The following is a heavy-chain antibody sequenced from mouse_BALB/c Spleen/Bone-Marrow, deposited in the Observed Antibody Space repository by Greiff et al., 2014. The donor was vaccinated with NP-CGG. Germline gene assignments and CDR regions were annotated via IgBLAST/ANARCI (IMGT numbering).Heavy chain of an antibody. V-gene: IGHV5-4*02. D-gene: IGHD2-3*01. Sequence: EVKLVESGGGLVKPGGSLKLSCAASGFTFSDYYMYRVRQTPEKRLEWVATISDGGSYTYYPDSVKGRFTISRDNVENNLYPQMSSLKSEDTAMYYCVRGPHDDDMDYWGQGTSVTVSS. J-gene: IGHJ4*01. CDR2: ISDGGSYT. CDR1: GFTFSDYY. CDR3: VRGPHDDDMDY.